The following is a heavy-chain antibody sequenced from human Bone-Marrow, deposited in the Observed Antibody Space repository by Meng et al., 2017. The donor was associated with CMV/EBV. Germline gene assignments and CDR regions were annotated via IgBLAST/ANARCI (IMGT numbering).Heavy chain of an antibody. CDR1: GGSFSGYY. CDR3: ARYHISSSDYYYYGMDV. D-gene: IGHD6-6*01. J-gene: IGHJ6*02. Sequence: SETLSLTCAVYGGSFSGYYWSWIRQPPGKGLEWIGEINHSGSTNYNPSLKSRVTILVDTSKNQFSLKLSSVTAADTAVYYCARYHISSSDYYYYGMDVWGQGTTVTVSS. CDR2: INHSGST. V-gene: IGHV4-34*01.